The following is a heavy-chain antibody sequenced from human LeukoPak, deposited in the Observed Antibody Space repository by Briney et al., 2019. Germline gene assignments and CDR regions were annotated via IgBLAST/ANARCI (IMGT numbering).Heavy chain of an antibody. V-gene: IGHV1-69*04. CDR3: ARDCSSGWCYGLDV. CDR2: IIPILGIA. D-gene: IGHD6-19*01. Sequence: SVKVSCKASGGTFSSYAISWVRQAPGQGLEWMERIIPILGIANYAQKLQGRVTMTTDTSTSTAYMELRSLRSGDTAVYYCARDCSSGWCYGLDVWGQGTTVTVSS. CDR1: GGTFSSYA. J-gene: IGHJ6*02.